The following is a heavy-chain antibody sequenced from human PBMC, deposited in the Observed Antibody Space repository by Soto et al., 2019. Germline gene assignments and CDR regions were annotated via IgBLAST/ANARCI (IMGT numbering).Heavy chain of an antibody. CDR3: AGALGGKTLSFYYFDN. V-gene: IGHV4-61*01. CDR2: ISYSGKT. J-gene: IGHJ4*02. CDR1: GGSVNSGSHY. D-gene: IGHD1-26*01. Sequence: SETLSLTCSVSGGSVNSGSHYWTWIRQPPGKTLEWIGHISYSGKTDFNPSLRSRVTLSRDTSKNQFSLRLTSVTAADTAVYYCAGALGGKTLSFYYFDNWGQGALVTVS.